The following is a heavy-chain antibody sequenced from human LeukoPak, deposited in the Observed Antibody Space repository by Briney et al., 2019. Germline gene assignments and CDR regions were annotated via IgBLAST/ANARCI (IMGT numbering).Heavy chain of an antibody. CDR3: ARDGTMVRGVRYYFMDV. CDR2: INSDGSAT. J-gene: IGHJ6*03. Sequence: GGSLRLSCAASGFTFSNYWMHWVRQTPGKGLMWVSRINSDGSATTYADSVKGRFTISRDNAKKSLYLQLNSLRAEDTAVYFCARDGTMVRGVRYYFMDVWGKGTTVTVSS. D-gene: IGHD3-10*01. V-gene: IGHV3-74*01. CDR1: GFTFSNYW.